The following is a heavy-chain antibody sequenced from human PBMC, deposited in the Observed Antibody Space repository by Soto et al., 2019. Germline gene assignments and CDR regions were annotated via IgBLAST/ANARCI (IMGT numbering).Heavy chain of an antibody. CDR1: GFTFSSYS. Sequence: GGSLRLSCAASGFTFSSYSMNWVRQAPGKGLEWVSYISSRSSTIYYADSVKGRFTISRDNAKNSLYLQMNSLRDEDTAVYYCARDTPSYPPAYGMDVWGQGTTVTVS. D-gene: IGHD1-26*01. V-gene: IGHV3-48*02. CDR3: ARDTPSYPPAYGMDV. J-gene: IGHJ6*02. CDR2: ISSRSSTI.